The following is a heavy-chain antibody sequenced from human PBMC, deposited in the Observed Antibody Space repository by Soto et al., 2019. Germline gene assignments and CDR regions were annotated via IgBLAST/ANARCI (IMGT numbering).Heavy chain of an antibody. CDR1: GFTFSDSW. Sequence: GSLRLSCTASGFTFSDSWMTWVRQAPGKGLEWVARIKPDESEKKYTDSVKGRFSISRDNAKNSMYLQMDSLRGEDTAVYYCVRGNGIAGSFDPWGQGTLVTVSS. V-gene: IGHV3-7*01. D-gene: IGHD6-13*01. CDR3: VRGNGIAGSFDP. J-gene: IGHJ5*02. CDR2: IKPDESEK.